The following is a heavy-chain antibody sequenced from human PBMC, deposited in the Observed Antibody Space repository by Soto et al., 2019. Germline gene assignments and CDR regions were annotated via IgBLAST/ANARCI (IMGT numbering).Heavy chain of an antibody. CDR3: ARQLFIAARRRYFDY. CDR1: GGSFSGYY. D-gene: IGHD6-6*01. V-gene: IGHV4-34*01. J-gene: IGHJ4*02. Sequence: QVQLQQWGAGLLKPSETLSLTCAVYGGSFSGYYWRWIRQPPGKWLEWIGEINHSGSTNYNPSLKSRVTISVDTSKNQFSLKLSSVTAADTAVYYCARQLFIAARRRYFDYWGQGTLVTVSS. CDR2: INHSGST.